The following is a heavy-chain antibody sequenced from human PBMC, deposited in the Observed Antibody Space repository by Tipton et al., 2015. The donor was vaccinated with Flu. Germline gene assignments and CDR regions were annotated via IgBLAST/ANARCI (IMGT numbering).Heavy chain of an antibody. CDR3: AAGSSWYTENHYHYYGMDV. D-gene: IGHD6-13*01. J-gene: IGHJ6*02. V-gene: IGHV4-34*01. Sequence: TLSLTCDVYGGSFSTHYWSWIRQAPGKGLEWIGEITRVGNTNYNPSLKSRVTILIDSSKNQFSLKVTSVTAADTAVYYCAAGSSWYTENHYHYYGMDVWDQGTTVIVS. CDR1: GGSFSTHY. CDR2: ITRVGNT.